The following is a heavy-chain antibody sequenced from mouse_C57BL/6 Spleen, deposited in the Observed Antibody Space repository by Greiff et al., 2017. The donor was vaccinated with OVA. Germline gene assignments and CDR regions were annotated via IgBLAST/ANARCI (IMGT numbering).Heavy chain of an antibody. Sequence: VHLVESGPGLVAPSPSLSITCTVSGFSLTSYGVDWVRQPPGKGLEWLGVIWGGGSTNYNSALMSRLSISKDNSKSHVFLKRNSLQTDDTAMYYWAKHGGDSAGLYYYAMDYWGQGTSVTVSS. CDR1: GFSLTSYG. D-gene: IGHD3-2*02. CDR2: IWGGGST. V-gene: IGHV2-9*01. CDR3: AKHGGDSAGLYYYAMDY. J-gene: IGHJ4*01.